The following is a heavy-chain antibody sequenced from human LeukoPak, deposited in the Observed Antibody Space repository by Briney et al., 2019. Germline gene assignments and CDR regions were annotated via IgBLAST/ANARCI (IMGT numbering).Heavy chain of an antibody. Sequence: PSETLSLTRAVYGGSFRGYYWRWIRQPPGKGLEWIGEINHSGSTNYNPSLKSRVTISVDTSKYQFSLKLSSVTAADTAVYYCARGRVKSVVVAATLSWFDPWGQGSLVTVCS. CDR2: INHSGST. CDR1: GGSFRGYY. J-gene: IGHJ5*02. V-gene: IGHV4-34*01. CDR3: ARGRVKSVVVAATLSWFDP. D-gene: IGHD2-15*01.